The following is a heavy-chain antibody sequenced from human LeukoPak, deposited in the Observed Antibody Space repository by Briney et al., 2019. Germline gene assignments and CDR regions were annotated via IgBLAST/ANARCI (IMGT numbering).Heavy chain of an antibody. D-gene: IGHD3-10*01. CDR2: ISSSSSYI. CDR1: GFTVSSNY. CDR3: ARAYYYGSGSYRFPMDV. Sequence: GGSLRLSCAASGFTVSSNYMSWVRQAPGKGLEWVSSISSSSSYIYYADSVKGRFTISRDNAKNSLYLQMNSLRAEDTAVYYCARAYYYGSGSYRFPMDVWGKGTTVTISS. J-gene: IGHJ6*03. V-gene: IGHV3-21*01.